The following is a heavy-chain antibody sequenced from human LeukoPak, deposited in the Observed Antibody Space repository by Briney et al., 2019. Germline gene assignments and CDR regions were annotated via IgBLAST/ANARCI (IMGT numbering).Heavy chain of an antibody. D-gene: IGHD1-26*01. V-gene: IGHV3-21*01. Sequence: GGSLRLSCAASGFTFSSYSMTWVRQAPGKGLEWVSSISSSGSYIYYADSVKGRFTISRDSAKNSLYLQMNSLRAEDTAVYYCARSGGSYDYWGQGTLVTASS. CDR3: ARSGGSYDY. CDR2: ISSSGSYI. J-gene: IGHJ4*02. CDR1: GFTFSSYS.